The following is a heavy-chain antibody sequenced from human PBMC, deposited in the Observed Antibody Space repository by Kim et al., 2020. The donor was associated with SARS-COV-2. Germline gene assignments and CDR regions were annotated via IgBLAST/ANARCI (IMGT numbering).Heavy chain of an antibody. CDR1: GFTFSSYA. CDR3: VKIDGVEGSSWLRVY. D-gene: IGHD6-13*01. CDR2: ISSNGGST. J-gene: IGHJ4*02. Sequence: GGSLRLSCSASGFTFSSYAMHWVRQAPGKGLEYVSAISSNGGSTYYADSVKGRFTISRDNSKNTLYLQMSSLRAEDTAVYYCVKIDGVEGSSWLRVYWGQGTLVTVSS. V-gene: IGHV3-64D*09.